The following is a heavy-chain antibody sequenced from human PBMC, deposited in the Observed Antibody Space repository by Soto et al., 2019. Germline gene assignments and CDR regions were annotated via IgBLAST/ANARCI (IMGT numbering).Heavy chain of an antibody. J-gene: IGHJ4*02. Sequence: PGGSLRLSCVASGFTFSGAWMSWVRQAPGKGPEWVANMRPDGSQKYYVDSVRGRFTISRDDAKKSLYLQLNSLRVEDTAVYYCTRNSFWSLGTLVTVSS. D-gene: IGHD2-15*01. CDR3: TRNSF. V-gene: IGHV3-7*01. CDR1: GFTFSGAW. CDR2: MRPDGSQK.